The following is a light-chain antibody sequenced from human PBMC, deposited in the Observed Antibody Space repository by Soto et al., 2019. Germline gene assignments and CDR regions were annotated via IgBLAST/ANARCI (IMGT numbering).Light chain of an antibody. CDR2: GAS. CDR3: QQYGSSGT. Sequence: EIVLTQSPATLSLSPGERATLSCRASQSVSNNYLAWYQQKPGQAPRLLIYGASNRATGIQDRFSGSGSGTDFTLTISRLEPEDFAVYDCQQYGSSGTFGQGTKVDIK. V-gene: IGKV3-20*01. J-gene: IGKJ1*01. CDR1: QSVSNNY.